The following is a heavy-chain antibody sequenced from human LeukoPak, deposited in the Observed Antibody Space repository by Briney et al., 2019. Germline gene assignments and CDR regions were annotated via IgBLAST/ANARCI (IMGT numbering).Heavy chain of an antibody. CDR1: GGSISSGGYY. Sequence: SETLSLTCTVSGGSISSGGYYWSWIRQHPGKGLEWIGYIYYSGSTYYNPSLKSRVTISVDTSKNQFSLKLSSVTAADTAVYYCARDRNSNLRLGFWGPGILVSVSS. V-gene: IGHV4-31*03. CDR2: IYYSGST. J-gene: IGHJ4*02. CDR3: ARDRNSNLRLGF. D-gene: IGHD5-12*01.